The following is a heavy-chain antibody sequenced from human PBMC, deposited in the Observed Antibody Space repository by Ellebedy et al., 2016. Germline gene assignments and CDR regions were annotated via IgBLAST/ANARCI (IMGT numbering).Heavy chain of an antibody. J-gene: IGHJ4*02. V-gene: IGHV3-23*01. CDR1: GFTFRNFF. CDR2: ISGAGDNT. CDR3: RHGHYADY. Sequence: GESLKISXVASGFTFRNFFMSWVRQAPGKGLQWVSTISGAGDNTRFADSVKGRFTVSRDNSRNTVYLQMNNLRVEDTALYYCRHGHYADYWGQGTLVTVSS.